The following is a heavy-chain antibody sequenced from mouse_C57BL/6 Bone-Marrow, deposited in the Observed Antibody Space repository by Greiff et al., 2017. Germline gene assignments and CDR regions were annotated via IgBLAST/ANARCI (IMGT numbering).Heavy chain of an antibody. CDR3: ARWLRLWDY. CDR2: IDPSDSEP. V-gene: IGHV1-52*01. D-gene: IGHD2-2*01. CDR1: GYTFTSYW. Sequence: VQLQQPGAELVRPGSSVKLSCKASGYTFTSYWMHWVKQRPIQGLEWIGNIDPSDSEPHYNQKFKDKATLTVDKSSSTAYMQLSSLTSEDSAVYYYARWLRLWDYWGQGTTLTVSS. J-gene: IGHJ2*01.